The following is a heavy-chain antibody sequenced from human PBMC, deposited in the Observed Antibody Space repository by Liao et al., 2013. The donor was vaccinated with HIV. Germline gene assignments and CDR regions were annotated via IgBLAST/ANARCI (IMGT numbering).Heavy chain of an antibody. CDR1: GGSFSGFH. D-gene: IGHD6-25*01. Sequence: QVQLKQWGAGLLKPSETLSLTCAVYGGSFSGFHWSWIRQPPGKGLEWIGEINHSGSTNYNPSLKSRATISVDTSKNQFSLKLTSVTAADTAVYYCARLPSQREPRFDYWGQGVLVTVSS. V-gene: IGHV4-34*01. J-gene: IGHJ4*02. CDR2: INHSGST. CDR3: ARLPSQREPRFDY.